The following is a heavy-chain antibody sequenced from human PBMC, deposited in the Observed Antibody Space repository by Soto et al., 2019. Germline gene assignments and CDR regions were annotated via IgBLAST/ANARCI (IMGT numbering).Heavy chain of an antibody. D-gene: IGHD6-19*01. CDR2: IYYSGST. CDR3: ARDSLEIAVAGQRFDY. Sequence: SETLSLTCTVSGGSISSYYWSWIRQPPGKGLEWIGYIYYSGSTNYNPSLKSRVTISVDTSKNQFSLKLSSVTAADTAVYYRARDSLEIAVAGQRFDYWGQGTLVTVSS. CDR1: GGSISSYY. J-gene: IGHJ4*02. V-gene: IGHV4-59*01.